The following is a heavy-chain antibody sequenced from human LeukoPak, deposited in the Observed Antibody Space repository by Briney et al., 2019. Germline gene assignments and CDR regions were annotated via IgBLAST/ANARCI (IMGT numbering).Heavy chain of an antibody. CDR1: GFTFSSYA. Sequence: GGSLRLSRAASGFTFSSYAMHWVRQAPGKGLEWVAVISYDGSNKYYADSVKGRFTISRDNSKNTLYLQMNSLRAEDTAVYYCAREYPVYPISYYMDVWGKGTTVTVSS. D-gene: IGHD2-2*01. CDR2: ISYDGSNK. CDR3: AREYPVYPISYYMDV. J-gene: IGHJ6*03. V-gene: IGHV3-30*01.